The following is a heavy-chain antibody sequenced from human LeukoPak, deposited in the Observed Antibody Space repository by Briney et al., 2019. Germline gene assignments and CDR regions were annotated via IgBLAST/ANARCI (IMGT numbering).Heavy chain of an antibody. V-gene: IGHV3-74*01. D-gene: IGHD4-23*01. Sequence: GGSLRLSCVASGFTFTNYWMHWVRQAPGKGLVWVARMNSDASSTSYADSVEGRFSISRDNAKKTLYLQMNSLRAEDTAVYYCARGPDYGGPLRGQGTLVTVSP. CDR2: MNSDASST. CDR3: ARGPDYGGPL. CDR1: GFTFTNYW. J-gene: IGHJ4*02.